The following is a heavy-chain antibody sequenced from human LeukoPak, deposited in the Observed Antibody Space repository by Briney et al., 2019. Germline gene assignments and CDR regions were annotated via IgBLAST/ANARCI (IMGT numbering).Heavy chain of an antibody. Sequence: ASVKVSCKDSGGTFSSYAISWVRQAPGQGLEWMGGIIPIFGTANYAQKFQGRVTITADESTSTAYMELSSLRSEDTAVYYCATAPYYYDSSGYYFNAFDIWGQGTMVTVSS. V-gene: IGHV1-69*01. CDR2: IIPIFGTA. CDR3: ATAPYYYDSSGYYFNAFDI. D-gene: IGHD3-22*01. CDR1: GGTFSSYA. J-gene: IGHJ3*02.